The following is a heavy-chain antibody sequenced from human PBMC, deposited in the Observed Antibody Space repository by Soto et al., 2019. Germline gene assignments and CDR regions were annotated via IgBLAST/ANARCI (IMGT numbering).Heavy chain of an antibody. V-gene: IGHV1-46*01. Sequence: QVQLVQSGAEVKKPGASVKVSCKASGYTFTTYYLHWVRQAPGQGLEWMGIISPSGGSTDYAQKFQGRVTMTRDTSTSTVYMELTSLRFDDTAVYYCARRCSGGSCIDPWGQGTLVTVSS. CDR1: GYTFTTYY. J-gene: IGHJ5*02. CDR3: ARRCSGGSCIDP. D-gene: IGHD2-15*01. CDR2: ISPSGGST.